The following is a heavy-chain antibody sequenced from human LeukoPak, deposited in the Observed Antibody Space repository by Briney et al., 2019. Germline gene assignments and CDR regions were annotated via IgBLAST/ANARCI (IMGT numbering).Heavy chain of an antibody. CDR2: TYSGGST. Sequence: GGSLRLSCAASGFTVSSNYMSWVRQAPGKGLEWVSVTYSGGSTYYADSVKGRFTISRDNSKNTLYLQMNSLRAEDTAVYYCASRPITMVRGVIRGEDYWGQGTPVTVSS. CDR3: ASRPITMVRGVIRGEDY. J-gene: IGHJ4*02. CDR1: GFTVSSNY. V-gene: IGHV3-53*01. D-gene: IGHD3-10*01.